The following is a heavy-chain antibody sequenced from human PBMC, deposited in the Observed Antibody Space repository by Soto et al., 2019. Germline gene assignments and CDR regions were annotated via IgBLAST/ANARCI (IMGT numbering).Heavy chain of an antibody. CDR3: ARDKFIDYDSSGPPIVYAFDI. V-gene: IGHV3-21*01. D-gene: IGHD3-22*01. CDR2: ISSSSSYI. J-gene: IGHJ3*02. Sequence: PGGSLRLSCAASGFTFSSYSMNWVRRAPGKGLEWVSSISSSSSYIYYADSVKGRFTISRDNAKNSLYLQMNSLRAEDTAVYYCARDKFIDYDSSGPPIVYAFDIWGQGTMVTVSS. CDR1: GFTFSSYS.